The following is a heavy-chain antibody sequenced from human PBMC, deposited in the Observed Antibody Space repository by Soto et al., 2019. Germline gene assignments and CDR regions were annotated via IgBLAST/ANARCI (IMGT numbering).Heavy chain of an antibody. CDR1: GGTFSSYT. CDR2: IIPILGIA. V-gene: IGHV1-69*08. CDR3: ARDLGEMATIPDY. Sequence: QVQLVQSGAEVKKPGSSVKVYCKASGGTFSSYTISWVRQAPGQGLEWMGRIIPILGIANYAQKFQGRVTITADKSTSTAYMELSSLRSEDTAVYYCARDLGEMATIPDYWGPGTLVTVSS. J-gene: IGHJ4*02. D-gene: IGHD5-12*01.